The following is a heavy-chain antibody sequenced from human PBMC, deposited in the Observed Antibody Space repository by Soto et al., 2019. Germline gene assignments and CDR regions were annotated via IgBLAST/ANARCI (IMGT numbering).Heavy chain of an antibody. V-gene: IGHV2-5*01. J-gene: IGHJ4*02. CDR2: IYWNDDK. Sequence: QITLKESGPTLVRPTQTLTLTCTFSGFSLSTSGLGVGWIRQPPGKALEWLALIYWNDDKRYSPSLKARLTITTDTSNNQVVLTMTNMDPVDTATYYCAHRPSGWYLFDYWGQGTLVTVSS. CDR3: AHRPSGWYLFDY. D-gene: IGHD6-19*01. CDR1: GFSLSTSGLG.